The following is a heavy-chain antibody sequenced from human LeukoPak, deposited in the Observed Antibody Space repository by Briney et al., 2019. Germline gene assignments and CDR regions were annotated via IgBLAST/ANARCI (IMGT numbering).Heavy chain of an antibody. CDR2: ISSSSSTI. Sequence: PGGSLRLSCTVSGFTVSINSMNWVRQAPGKGLEWVSYISSSSSTIYYADSVKGRFTISRDNAKNSLYLQMNSLRAEDTAVYYCARDLFDIVLMVLPDEGYYYMDVWGKGTTVTVSS. CDR3: ARDLFDIVLMVLPDEGYYYMDV. J-gene: IGHJ6*03. V-gene: IGHV3-48*01. D-gene: IGHD2-8*01. CDR1: GFTVSINS.